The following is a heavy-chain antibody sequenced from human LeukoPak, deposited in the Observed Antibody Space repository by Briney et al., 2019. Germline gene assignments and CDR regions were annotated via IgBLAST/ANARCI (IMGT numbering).Heavy chain of an antibody. J-gene: IGHJ5*02. V-gene: IGHV4-39*01. CDR1: GGSISSCGYY. CDR2: IYYSWSS. Sequence: PSETLSLTCTVSGGSISSCGYYWVWIPPPPGKGLVWFVSIYYSWSSYDNPSLRRRITISVDASKYQFSLMLSLPTAADTAVYYWARHEYSGSYYGLSWFDPGGQGTLVTVS. CDR3: ARHEYSGSYYGLSWFDP. D-gene: IGHD1-26*01.